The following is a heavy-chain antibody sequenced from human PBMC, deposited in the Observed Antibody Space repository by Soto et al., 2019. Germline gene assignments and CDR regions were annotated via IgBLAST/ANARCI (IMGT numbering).Heavy chain of an antibody. Sequence: QVQLVQSGAEVKKPGSSVKVSCKASGGTFSSYTISWVRQAPGQELEWMGRIIPILGIANYAQKFQGRVTITADKSTSTAYMELSSLRSEDTAVYYCAREGVTTVTTWLDYWGQGTLVTVSS. CDR1: GGTFSSYT. D-gene: IGHD4-17*01. V-gene: IGHV1-69*08. J-gene: IGHJ4*02. CDR3: AREGVTTVTTWLDY. CDR2: IIPILGIA.